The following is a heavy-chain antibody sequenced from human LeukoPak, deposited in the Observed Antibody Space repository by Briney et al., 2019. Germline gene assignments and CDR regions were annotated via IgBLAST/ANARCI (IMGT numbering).Heavy chain of an antibody. CDR3: ARLLRYSSSWRSFDY. V-gene: IGHV5-51*01. CDR1: GYSFTSYW. J-gene: IGHJ4*02. Sequence: GESLKISCKGSGYSFTSYWIGWVRQMPGKGLEWMGIIYPGDSDTRYSPSFQGQVTNSADKSISTAYLQWSSLKASDTAMYYCARLLRYSSSWRSFDYWGQGTLVTVSS. D-gene: IGHD6-13*01. CDR2: IYPGDSDT.